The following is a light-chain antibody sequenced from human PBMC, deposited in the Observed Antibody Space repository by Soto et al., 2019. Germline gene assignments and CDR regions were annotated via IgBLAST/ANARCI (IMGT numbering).Light chain of an antibody. V-gene: IGKV3-20*01. Sequence: EIVLTQSPGTLSLSPGERATLSCRASQSVSSSYFAWYQQKPGQAPRLLIYGASSRAAGIPDRFSGSGSGTDFTLTISSLEPEDFAVYYCQQYGSSRRTFGQGTKVDIK. CDR1: QSVSSSY. CDR3: QQYGSSRRT. J-gene: IGKJ1*01. CDR2: GAS.